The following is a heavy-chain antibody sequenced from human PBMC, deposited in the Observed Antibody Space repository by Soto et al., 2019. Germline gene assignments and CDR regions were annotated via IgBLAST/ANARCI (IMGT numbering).Heavy chain of an antibody. J-gene: IGHJ6*02. V-gene: IGHV4-39*01. CDR1: GGSISSGTYY. CDR2: MYYSGTT. D-gene: IGHD3-10*01. Sequence: QLQLQESGPGLVKPSETLSLTCTVSGGSISSGTYYWGCVRQPPGKGLEWIGTMYYSGTTYYNPSLNGRVPVSVDTSKNQCSLKLSSVTAAETAVYYCVRGSGSYSSAMDVWGQGTTVTVSS. CDR3: VRGSGSYSSAMDV.